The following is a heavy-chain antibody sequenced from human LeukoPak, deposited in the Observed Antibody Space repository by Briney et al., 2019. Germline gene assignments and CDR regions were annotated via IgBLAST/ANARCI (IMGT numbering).Heavy chain of an antibody. D-gene: IGHD6-19*01. CDR1: GYTFTNYG. Sequence: GASVKVSCKASGYTFTNYGISWVRQAPGQGLEWMGWISAYNGNTNYAQKLQGRVTMTTDTSTSTAYMELRSLRSDDTAVYYCARVAVAAGTLAYYYGMDVWGQGTTVTVSS. CDR2: ISAYNGNT. J-gene: IGHJ6*02. CDR3: ARVAVAAGTLAYYYGMDV. V-gene: IGHV1-18*01.